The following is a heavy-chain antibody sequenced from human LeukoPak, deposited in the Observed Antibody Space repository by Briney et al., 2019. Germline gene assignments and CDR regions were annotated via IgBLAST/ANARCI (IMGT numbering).Heavy chain of an antibody. D-gene: IGHD3-10*01. CDR1: GGSFSGYY. Sequence: SGTLSLTCAVYGGSFSGYYWSWIRQPPGKGLEWIGYIYYSGSTNYNPSLKSRVTISVDTSKNQFSLKLSSVTAADTAVYYCARGAPMVRGVIHGRQVPFDYWGQGTLVTVSS. J-gene: IGHJ4*02. V-gene: IGHV4-59*01. CDR3: ARGAPMVRGVIHGRQVPFDY. CDR2: IYYSGST.